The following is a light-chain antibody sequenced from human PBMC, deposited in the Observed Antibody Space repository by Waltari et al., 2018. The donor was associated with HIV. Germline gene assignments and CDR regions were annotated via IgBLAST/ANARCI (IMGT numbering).Light chain of an antibody. J-gene: IGKJ1*01. V-gene: IGKV2D-29*02. CDR1: QSLKHTDGKTY. Sequence: DIVMTQTPPSLSVTPGQPASFSCNSSQSLKHTDGKTYLYWYLQRPGQSPQVRIYEVSKRYAGVPDRFSGSGSGTHFTLKSARVEAEDVGSYYCMQTLHLLYPFGQGTKLEIK. CDR3: MQTLHLLYP. CDR2: EVS.